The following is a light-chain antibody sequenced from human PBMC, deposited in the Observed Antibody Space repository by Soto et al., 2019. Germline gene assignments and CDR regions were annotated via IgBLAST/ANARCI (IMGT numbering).Light chain of an antibody. J-gene: IGKJ4*01. Sequence: EIVLTQSPATLSLSPGESATLSCRASQSVSSYLGWYQQKPGQAPRLLIYDTFNRATGIPARFSGSGSGTDFTLTISSLEPEDFAVYYCQRRSTWPLTFGGGTRVEI. CDR3: QRRSTWPLT. CDR1: QSVSSY. V-gene: IGKV3-11*01. CDR2: DTF.